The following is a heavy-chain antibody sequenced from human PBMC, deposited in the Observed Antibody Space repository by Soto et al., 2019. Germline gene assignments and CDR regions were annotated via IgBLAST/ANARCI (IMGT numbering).Heavy chain of an antibody. CDR2: IIHSGST. CDR1: GGSFSGYY. V-gene: IGHV4-34*12. Sequence: ASETLSLTCAVYGGSFSGYYWTWIRQPPGTGLEWIGEIIHSGSTNYNPSLKSRVTISVDTSKNQFSLKLTSVTAADTAVYYCARDKITGLFDYWGQGTLVTVS. J-gene: IGHJ4*02. CDR3: ARDKITGLFDY. D-gene: IGHD2-8*02.